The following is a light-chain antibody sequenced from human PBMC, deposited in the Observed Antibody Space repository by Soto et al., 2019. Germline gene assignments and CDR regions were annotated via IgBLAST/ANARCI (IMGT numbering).Light chain of an antibody. V-gene: IGKV3-20*01. CDR2: GAS. Sequence: EIVLTQSPGTLSLSPAERATLSCRASQSVGSTYLAWYQQKPGQAPRLLIYGASSRATGIPDRFSGSGSGTDFTLTISRLEPEDFAVYYCQQYGTSPLTFVGGTKVEIK. J-gene: IGKJ4*01. CDR3: QQYGTSPLT. CDR1: QSVGSTY.